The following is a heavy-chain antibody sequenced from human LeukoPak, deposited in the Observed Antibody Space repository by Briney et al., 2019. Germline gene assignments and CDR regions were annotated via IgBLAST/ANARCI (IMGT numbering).Heavy chain of an antibody. CDR2: IYYSGST. D-gene: IGHD6-19*01. V-gene: IGHV4-39*01. CDR3: ARHSSGNFDY. J-gene: IGHJ4*02. CDR1: GGSISSSSYY. Sequence: SETLSLTCTVSGGSISSSSYYWGWIRQPPGKGLEWIGSIYYSGSTYYNPSPKSRVTISVDTSKNQFSLKLSSVTAADTAVYYCARHSSGNFDYWGQGTLVTVSS.